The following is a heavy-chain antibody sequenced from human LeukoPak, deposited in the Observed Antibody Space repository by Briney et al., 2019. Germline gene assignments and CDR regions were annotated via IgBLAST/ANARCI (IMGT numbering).Heavy chain of an antibody. V-gene: IGHV3-74*01. Sequence: GGSLRLSCAASGFTFSTYWMHWVRQAPGKGLVWVSRINGDGSNTRYGNSVKCRFTITRDNAKNTLYLKMNGLRVEDTAVYYCARALGDIRGQGTLVTVSS. J-gene: IGHJ4*02. CDR3: ARALGDI. CDR2: INGDGSNT. CDR1: GFTFSTYW.